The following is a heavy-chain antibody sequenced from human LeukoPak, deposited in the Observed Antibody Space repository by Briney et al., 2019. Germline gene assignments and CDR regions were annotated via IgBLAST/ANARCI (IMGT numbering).Heavy chain of an antibody. Sequence: GGFLRLSCAASGSTFSSYSMNWVRQASGKGLEWVSSISSSSSYIYYADSVKGRFTISRDNAKNSLYLQMSSLRAEDTAVYYCARDSHYYGSGGYGMDVWGQGTTVTVSS. V-gene: IGHV3-21*01. CDR1: GSTFSSYS. CDR2: ISSSSSYI. CDR3: ARDSHYYGSGGYGMDV. J-gene: IGHJ6*02. D-gene: IGHD3-10*01.